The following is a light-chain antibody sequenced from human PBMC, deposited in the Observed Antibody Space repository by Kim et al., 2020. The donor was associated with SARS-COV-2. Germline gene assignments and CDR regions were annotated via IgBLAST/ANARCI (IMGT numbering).Light chain of an antibody. Sequence: SSELTQDPAVSVALGQTVRITCQGDRLRSYYASWYQQKPGQAPVLVTYGKNNRHSGIPDRFSGASSGNTASLTLTGAQAVDEADYYCNFRASSGYRWVFG. CDR2: GKN. CDR1: RLRSYY. V-gene: IGLV3-19*01. J-gene: IGLJ3*02. CDR3: NFRASSGYRWV.